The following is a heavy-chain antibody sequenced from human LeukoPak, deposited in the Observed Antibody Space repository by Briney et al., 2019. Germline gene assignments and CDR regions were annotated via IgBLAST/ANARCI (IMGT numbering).Heavy chain of an antibody. J-gene: IGHJ4*02. Sequence: SGTLSLTCTVSGAFISTYYWSWIRQPPGKGLEWIGYIQNSGTTNHNPAPQSRVTISVDMSKSQFSLRLSSVTAADTAVYYCARHGSSWSFDYWGQGTLVTVSS. D-gene: IGHD6-13*01. CDR3: ARHGSSWSFDY. CDR1: GAFISTYY. V-gene: IGHV4-59*08. CDR2: IQNSGTT.